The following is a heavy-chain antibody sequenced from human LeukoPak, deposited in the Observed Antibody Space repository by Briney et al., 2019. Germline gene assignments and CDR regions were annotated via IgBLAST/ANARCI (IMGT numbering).Heavy chain of an antibody. J-gene: IGHJ4*02. D-gene: IGHD1-26*01. CDR1: GFTFSSYG. CDR3: AKDLSGSHFLPDY. V-gene: IGHV3-30*02. CDR2: IRYDGSNK. Sequence: PGGSLRLSCAASGFTFSSYGMHWVRQASGKGLEWVAFIRYDGSNKYYADSVKGRFTISRDNSKNTLYLQMNSLRAEDTAVYYCAKDLSGSHFLPDYWGQGTLVTVSS.